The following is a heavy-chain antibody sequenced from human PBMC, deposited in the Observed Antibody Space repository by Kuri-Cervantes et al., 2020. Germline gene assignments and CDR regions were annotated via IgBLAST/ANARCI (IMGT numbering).Heavy chain of an antibody. CDR2: IKQDGSEK. CDR1: GFTFSSYA. V-gene: IGHV3-7*01. CDR3: AREWGSGET. J-gene: IGHJ5*02. D-gene: IGHD3-10*01. Sequence: GGSLRLSCAASGFTFSSYAMHWVRQAPGKGLEWVANIKQDGSEKYYVDSVKGRFTISRDNSKNTLYLQMNSLRAEDTAVYYCAREWGSGETWGQGTLVTVSS.